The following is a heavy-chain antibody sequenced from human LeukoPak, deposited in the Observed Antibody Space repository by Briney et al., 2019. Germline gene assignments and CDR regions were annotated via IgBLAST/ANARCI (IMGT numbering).Heavy chain of an antibody. V-gene: IGHV3-30-3*01. CDR1: GFTFSSYA. CDR2: ISYDGYNK. D-gene: IGHD6-13*01. Sequence: GGSLRLSCAASGFTFSSYAMHWVRQAPGKGLEWVAVISYDGYNKYYVDSVKGRFTMSRDNSKNTLYLQMNSLRAEDTAVYFCAGYSSSWSSFDYWGQGTLVTVSS. J-gene: IGHJ4*01. CDR3: AGYSSSWSSFDY.